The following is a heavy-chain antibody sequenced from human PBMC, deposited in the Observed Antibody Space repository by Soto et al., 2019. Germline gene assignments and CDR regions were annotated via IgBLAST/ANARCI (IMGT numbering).Heavy chain of an antibody. CDR2: IYESGTI. V-gene: IGHV4-30-2*01. CDR1: VGSIGGAGYS. D-gene: IGHD3-10*01. CDR3: ARAQFYYGSGNYRNLMFDS. Sequence: SETLSLTCAVSVGSIGGAGYSWSWIRQPPGGGLDWIGYIYESGTILYNPSLKTRLTISLNWSDKQFSLTLNSVTAADTAVYYCARAQFYYGSGNYRNLMFDSWGQGTQVTVSS. J-gene: IGHJ5*01.